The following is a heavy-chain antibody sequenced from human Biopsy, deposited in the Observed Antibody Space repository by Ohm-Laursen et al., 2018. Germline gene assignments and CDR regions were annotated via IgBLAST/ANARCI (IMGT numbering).Heavy chain of an antibody. CDR2: IRSSATYK. Sequence: SLRLSCSASGFTFSDHNMHWVRQAPGKGLEWVAFIRSSATYKAYADSVKGRFTVSRVNSKNTVYLQMNSLSADDTAIYSCVKDGGQTAPYSFDVWGQGTMVTVSS. D-gene: IGHD3-16*01. CDR3: VKDGGQTAPYSFDV. V-gene: IGHV3-30*02. J-gene: IGHJ3*01. CDR1: GFTFSDHN.